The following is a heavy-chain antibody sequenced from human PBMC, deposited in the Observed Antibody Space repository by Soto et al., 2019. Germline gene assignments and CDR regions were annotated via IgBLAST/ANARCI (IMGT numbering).Heavy chain of an antibody. J-gene: IGHJ4*02. Sequence: QVQLVQSGAEVKKPGASVKVSCKASGYTFTTYGIDWVRQAPGQGLEWKGWISGYNGNTNYAQKLQGRVTMTSDTSTNTAYMELRSLRSDDTAVYYCAREYGNYGPDYWGQGTLVTVSS. D-gene: IGHD4-17*01. CDR1: GYTFTTYG. CDR3: AREYGNYGPDY. V-gene: IGHV1-18*01. CDR2: ISGYNGNT.